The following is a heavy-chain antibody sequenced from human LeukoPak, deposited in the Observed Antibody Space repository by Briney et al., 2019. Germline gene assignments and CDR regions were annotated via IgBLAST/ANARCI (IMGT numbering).Heavy chain of an antibody. Sequence: KPSETLSLTCTVSGGSISSSSYYWGWIRQPPGKGLEWIGSIYYSGSTYYNPSLKSRVTISVDTSKNQFSLKLSSVTAADTAVYYCARDYGLDYWGQGTLVTVSS. CDR2: IYYSGST. V-gene: IGHV4-39*07. D-gene: IGHD4-17*01. CDR3: ARDYGLDY. CDR1: GGSISSSSYY. J-gene: IGHJ4*02.